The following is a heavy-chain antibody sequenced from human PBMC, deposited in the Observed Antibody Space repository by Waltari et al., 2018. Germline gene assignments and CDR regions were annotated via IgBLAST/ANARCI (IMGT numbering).Heavy chain of an antibody. CDR1: GFSLSTSGVG. D-gene: IGHD3-9*01. J-gene: IGHJ4*02. V-gene: IGHV2-5*01. Sequence: QITLKESGPTLVKPTQTLTLTCTFSGFSLSTSGVGVGWIRQPPGKALEWLALIYWNDDKRYSPSLKSRLTITKDTSKNQVVLTMTNMDPVDTATYYCAHVRLDWPPQYYFDYWGQGTLVTVSS. CDR3: AHVRLDWPPQYYFDY. CDR2: IYWNDDK.